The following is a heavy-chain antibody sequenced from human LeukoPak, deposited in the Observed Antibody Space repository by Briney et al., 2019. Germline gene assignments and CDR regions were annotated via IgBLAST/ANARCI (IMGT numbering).Heavy chain of an antibody. J-gene: IGHJ4*02. Sequence: GASVKVSCKASGYTFTGYYMHWVRQASGQGLEWMGWINPNSGGTNYAQKFQGRVTMTRDTSISTAYLQWSSLKASDTAMYYCARRLTSRGADNFDYWGQGTLVTVSS. D-gene: IGHD1-26*01. V-gene: IGHV1-2*02. CDR3: ARRLTSRGADNFDY. CDR2: INPNSGGT. CDR1: GYTFTGYY.